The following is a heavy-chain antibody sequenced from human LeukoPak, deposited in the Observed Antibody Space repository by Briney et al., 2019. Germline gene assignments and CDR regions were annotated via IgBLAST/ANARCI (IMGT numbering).Heavy chain of an antibody. V-gene: IGHV3-74*01. Sequence: GGSLRLSCAASGFTFSSSWMHWVRHSPEKGLVWVARINGDGSSTSFADSVKGRFTISRDNAKNSLYLQMNSLRAEDTAVYYCARDPAGAPGAFDIWGQGTMVTVSS. D-gene: IGHD3-10*01. J-gene: IGHJ3*02. CDR3: ARDPAGAPGAFDI. CDR1: GFTFSSSW. CDR2: INGDGSST.